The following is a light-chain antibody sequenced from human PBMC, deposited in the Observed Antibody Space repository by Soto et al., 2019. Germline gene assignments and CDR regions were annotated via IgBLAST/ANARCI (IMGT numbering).Light chain of an antibody. CDR1: SSDVGGYKH. CDR3: SSYTSSNTLDVV. Sequence: QSALTQSASVSGSPGQSITISCTGTSSDVGGYKHVSWYQHYPGEAPKLLIYAVTNRPSGVSNRFSGSKSGNTASLTISGLQAEDEADYYCSSYTSSNTLDVVFGGGTKLTVL. J-gene: IGLJ2*01. V-gene: IGLV2-14*01. CDR2: AVT.